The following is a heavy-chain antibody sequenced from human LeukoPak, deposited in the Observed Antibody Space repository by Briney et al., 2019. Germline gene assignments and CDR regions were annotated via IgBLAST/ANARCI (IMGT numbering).Heavy chain of an antibody. V-gene: IGHV4-59*01. J-gene: IGHJ4*02. D-gene: IGHD6-6*01. CDR2: IYYSGYT. CDR1: GGSISSYY. CDR3: ARKRLGIAARPGDFDY. Sequence: SETLSLTCTVSGGSISSYYWSWIRQPPGKGLEWIGYIYYSGYTNYNPSLKSRVTISVDTSKNQFSLKLSSVTAADTAVYYCARKRLGIAARPGDFDYWGQGTLVTVSS.